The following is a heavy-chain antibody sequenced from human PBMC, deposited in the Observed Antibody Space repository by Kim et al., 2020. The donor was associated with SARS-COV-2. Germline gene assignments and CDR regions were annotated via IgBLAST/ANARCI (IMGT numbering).Heavy chain of an antibody. J-gene: IGHJ6*02. Sequence: GGSLRLSCAASGFTFSTHAMHWVRQAPGKGLEWVAFMSFDGSEKHYADSVKGRFTMSRDNSKNTLYLQMNSLGPEDTAVYYCAKDFPNSYGMDVWGQGTPVTVSS. CDR1: GFTFSTHA. CDR2: MSFDGSEK. CDR3: AKDFPNSYGMDV. V-gene: IGHV3-30*18. D-gene: IGHD2-8*01.